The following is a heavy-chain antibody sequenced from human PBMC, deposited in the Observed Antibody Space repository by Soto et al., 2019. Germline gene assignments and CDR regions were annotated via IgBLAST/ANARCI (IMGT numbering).Heavy chain of an antibody. CDR3: ARAYQPYGDTAMVSVGGHYYYGMDV. V-gene: IGHV1-18*04. Sequence: ASVKVSCKASGYTFTSYGISWVRQAPGQGLEWMGWISAYNGNTNYAQKLQGRVTMTTDTSTSTAYMELRSLRSDDTAVYDCARAYQPYGDTAMVSVGGHYYYGMDVWG. CDR2: ISAYNGNT. J-gene: IGHJ6*02. CDR1: GYTFTSYG. D-gene: IGHD5-18*01.